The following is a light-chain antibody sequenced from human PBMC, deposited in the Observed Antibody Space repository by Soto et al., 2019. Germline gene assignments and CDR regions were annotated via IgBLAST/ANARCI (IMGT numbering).Light chain of an antibody. CDR1: SSNIGSNT. CDR2: SHN. J-gene: IGLJ1*01. V-gene: IGLV1-44*01. Sequence: QSVLTQPPSASGTPGQRVTISCSGSSSNIGSNTVNWYQQLPGTAPKLLIYSHNQRPSGVPDRFSGSQSGTSASLAISALQSEDEADYYCAAWDDSLNGYVFGTGTKLTVL. CDR3: AAWDDSLNGYV.